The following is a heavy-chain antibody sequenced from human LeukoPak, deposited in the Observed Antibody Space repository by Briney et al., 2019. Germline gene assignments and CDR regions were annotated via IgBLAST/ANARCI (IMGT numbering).Heavy chain of an antibody. CDR3: AKSHSSSFHFDY. V-gene: IGHV3-30*07. CDR1: GFTFTSHA. J-gene: IGHJ4*02. D-gene: IGHD6-6*01. CDR2: ISNDGSDT. Sequence: GGSLRLSCAASGFTFTSHAMHWVRQAPGKGLEWVAVISNDGSDTYYADSVKGRFTISRDNSKNTLYLQMNSLRAEDTAVYYCAKSHSSSFHFDYWGQGTLVTVSS.